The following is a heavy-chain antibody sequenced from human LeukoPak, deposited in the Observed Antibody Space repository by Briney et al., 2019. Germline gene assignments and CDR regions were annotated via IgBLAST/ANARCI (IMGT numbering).Heavy chain of an antibody. Sequence: PSETLSLTCTVSGGSISSYYWSWIRQPAGKGLEWIGRIYTSGSTNYNPSLKSRVTMSVDTSKNQFSLKLHPVTAAPPPVSCCARDRSTVAYYFDYWGQGTLVTVSS. CDR1: GGSISSYY. J-gene: IGHJ4*02. CDR3: ARDRSTVAYYFDY. CDR2: IYTSGST. D-gene: IGHD4-23*01. V-gene: IGHV4-4*07.